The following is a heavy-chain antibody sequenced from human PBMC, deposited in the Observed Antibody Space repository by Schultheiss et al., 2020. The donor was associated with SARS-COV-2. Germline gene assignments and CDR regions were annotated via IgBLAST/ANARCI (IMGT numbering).Heavy chain of an antibody. J-gene: IGHJ6*02. D-gene: IGHD6-6*01. Sequence: ESLKISCAASGFTVSSNYMSWVRQAPGKGLEWVSAISGSGGSTYYADSVKGRFTISRDNAKNTLYLQMNSLRAEDTAVYYCARAVAARPSGMDVWGQGTTVTVSS. CDR1: GFTVSSNY. V-gene: IGHV3-23*01. CDR2: ISGSGGST. CDR3: ARAVAARPSGMDV.